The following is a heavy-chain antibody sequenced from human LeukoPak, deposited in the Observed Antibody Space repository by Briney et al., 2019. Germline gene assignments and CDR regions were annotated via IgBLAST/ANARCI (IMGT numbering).Heavy chain of an antibody. Sequence: GSLRLSCAASGFIFSVYGMHWVRQAPGKGLEWVAFIRYDGSKKYYADSVKGRFTISRDNSKNTLYLQMNRLRAEDTAVYYCAKDLLAVTPLYWGQGTLVTVSS. J-gene: IGHJ4*02. CDR1: GFIFSVYG. CDR3: AKDLLAVTPLY. CDR2: IRYDGSKK. D-gene: IGHD3-3*01. V-gene: IGHV3-30*02.